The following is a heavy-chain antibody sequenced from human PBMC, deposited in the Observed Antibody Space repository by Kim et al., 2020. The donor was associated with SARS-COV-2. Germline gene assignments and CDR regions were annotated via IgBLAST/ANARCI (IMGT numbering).Heavy chain of an antibody. CDR1: GGSISSSSYY. Sequence: SETLSLTCTVSGGSISSSSYYWGWIRQPPGKGLEWIGSIYYSGSTYYNPSLKSRVTISVDTSKNQFSLKLSSVTAADTAVYYCARTITMVRGAMGWFDPWGQGTLVTVSS. CDR3: ARTITMVRGAMGWFDP. D-gene: IGHD3-10*01. V-gene: IGHV4-39*01. J-gene: IGHJ5*02. CDR2: IYYSGST.